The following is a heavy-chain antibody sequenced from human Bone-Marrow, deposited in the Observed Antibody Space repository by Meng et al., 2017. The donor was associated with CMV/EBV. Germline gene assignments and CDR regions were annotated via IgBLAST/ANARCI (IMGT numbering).Heavy chain of an antibody. J-gene: IGHJ4*02. D-gene: IGHD3-16*01. V-gene: IGHV3-48*04. CDR3: VRDFNWAFDF. Sequence: GESLKISCAASGFNFSTYAMSWVRQAPGKGLEWVSYIGGSSNVKSYADSVKGRFTISRDNAKHSLYLQLNSLGVDDTAVYYCVRDFNWAFDFWGQGTLVTV. CDR2: IGGSSNVK. CDR1: GFNFSTYA.